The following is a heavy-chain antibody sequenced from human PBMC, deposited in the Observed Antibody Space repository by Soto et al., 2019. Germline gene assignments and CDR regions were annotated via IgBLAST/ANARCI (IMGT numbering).Heavy chain of an antibody. V-gene: IGHV1-2*02. CDR2: INPNSGGT. CDR1: GYTFTGYY. J-gene: IGHJ4*02. CDR3: ARDPGRGLYFDY. D-gene: IGHD3-10*01. Sequence: ASVKVSCKASGYTFTGYYMHWVRQAPGQGLEWMGWINPNSGGTNYAQKFQGRVTMTRDTSISTAYMEQSRLRSDDTAVYYCARDPGRGLYFDYWGQGTLVTVSS.